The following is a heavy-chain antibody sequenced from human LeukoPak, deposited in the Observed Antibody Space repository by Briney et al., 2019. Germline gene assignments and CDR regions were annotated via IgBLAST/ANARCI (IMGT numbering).Heavy chain of an antibody. D-gene: IGHD6-19*01. V-gene: IGHV4-34*01. CDR1: GGSFSGYY. Sequence: SEALSLTCAVYGGSFSGYYWSWIRQPPGKGLEWIGEINHSGSTNYNPSLKSRVTISVDTSKNQFSLKLSSVTAADTAVYYCARGGGQQWLPIDYWGQGTLVTVSS. J-gene: IGHJ4*02. CDR2: INHSGST. CDR3: ARGGGQQWLPIDY.